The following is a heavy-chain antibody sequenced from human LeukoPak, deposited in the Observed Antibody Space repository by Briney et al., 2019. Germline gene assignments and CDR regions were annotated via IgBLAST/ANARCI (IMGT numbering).Heavy chain of an antibody. CDR3: ARGSSGYYAPFDY. D-gene: IGHD3-22*01. J-gene: IGHJ4*02. CDR1: GYTFTSYF. CDR2: ISPSGGSA. Sequence: ASVKVSCKASGYTFTSYFMHWVRQAPGQGLEWMGIISPSGGSATYAQKFQARVTLTKDTSTSTVYMELSSLGSEDTAVYYCARGSSGYYAPFDYWGQGTLVTVSS. V-gene: IGHV1-46*01.